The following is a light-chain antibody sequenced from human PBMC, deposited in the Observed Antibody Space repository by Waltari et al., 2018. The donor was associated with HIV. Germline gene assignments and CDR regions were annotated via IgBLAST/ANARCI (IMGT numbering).Light chain of an antibody. CDR2: LNT. V-gene: IGLV1-40*01. J-gene: IGLJ2*01. Sequence: QSVLKQPPSENGATGQRITITYTGKNYKITEDYDIHWYQQLPGTAPKVVMYLNTIRPSGIPDRFSGSKSDTSASLAITGLQAEDEADYYCQSYDSSLSASVFGGGTKLTVL. CDR1: NYKITEDYD. CDR3: QSYDSSLSASV.